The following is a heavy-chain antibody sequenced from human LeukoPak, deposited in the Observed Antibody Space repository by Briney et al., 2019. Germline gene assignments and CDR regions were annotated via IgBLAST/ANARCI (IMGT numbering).Heavy chain of an antibody. D-gene: IGHD3-22*01. J-gene: IGHJ4*02. CDR1: GFTFSTYA. CDR3: AKAFGSGYYVAFDY. Sequence: GGSLRLSCVAPGFTFSTYAMSWVRQAPGKGLEWVSTISGSGGSTYYADSVKGRFTISRDNSKNTLYLQMNSLRAEDTAVYYCAKAFGSGYYVAFDYWGQGTLVTVSS. CDR2: ISGSGGST. V-gene: IGHV3-23*01.